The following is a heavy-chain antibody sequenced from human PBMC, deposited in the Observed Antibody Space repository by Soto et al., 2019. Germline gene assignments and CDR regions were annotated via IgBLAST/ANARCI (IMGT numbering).Heavy chain of an antibody. CDR3: ASRVEYYYYGMDV. CDR2: IIPIFGTA. V-gene: IGHV1-69*13. CDR1: GGTFSSYA. J-gene: IGHJ6*02. Sequence: SVKVSCKASGGTFSSYASSWVRQAPGQGLEWMGGIIPIFGTANYAQKFQGRVTITADESTSTAYMELSSLRSEDTAVYYCASRVEYYYYGMDVWGQGTTVTVSS.